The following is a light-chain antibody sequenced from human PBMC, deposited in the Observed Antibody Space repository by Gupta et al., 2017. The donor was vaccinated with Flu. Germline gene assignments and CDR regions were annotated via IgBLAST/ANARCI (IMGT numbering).Light chain of an antibody. CDR1: QSVEGA. CDR3: QQRADWPLT. V-gene: IGKV3-11*01. CDR2: DVS. J-gene: IGKJ4*01. Sequence: EVVLTQSPATLSLSPGERATLSCRASQSVEGALAWYQQKPGQAPRLLVYDVSNRAAGIPVRFSGSGSGTDFTLTISNLEPEDCAVYFCQQRADWPLTFGGGTKVESK.